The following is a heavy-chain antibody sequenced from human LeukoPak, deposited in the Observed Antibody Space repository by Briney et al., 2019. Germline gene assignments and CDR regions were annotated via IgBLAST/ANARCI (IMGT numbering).Heavy chain of an antibody. CDR2: INHSGST. J-gene: IGHJ4*02. CDR3: AKDVRVAILYYFDS. D-gene: IGHD2/OR15-2a*01. CDR1: GGSFSGYY. Sequence: SETLSLTCAVYGGSFSGYYWSWIRQPPGKGLEWIGEINHSGSTNYNPSLKSRVTISVDTSKNQFSLKLSSVTAADTAVYYCAKDVRVAILYYFDSWGQGTLVTVSS. V-gene: IGHV4-34*01.